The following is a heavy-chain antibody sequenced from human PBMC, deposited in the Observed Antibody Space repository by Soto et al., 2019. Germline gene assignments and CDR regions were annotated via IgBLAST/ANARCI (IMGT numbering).Heavy chain of an antibody. D-gene: IGHD4-17*01. V-gene: IGHV3-73*01. CDR2: IRSKANSYAT. CDR1: GFTFSGSA. J-gene: IGHJ4*02. CDR3: TRLRPGGGDYRYYFDY. Sequence: EVQLVESGGGLVQPGGSLKLSCAASGFTFSGSAMHWVRQASGKGLEWVGRIRSKANSYATAYAASVKGRFTISRDDSKNTAYLQMNSLKTEDTAVYYCTRLRPGGGDYRYYFDYWGQGTLVTVSS.